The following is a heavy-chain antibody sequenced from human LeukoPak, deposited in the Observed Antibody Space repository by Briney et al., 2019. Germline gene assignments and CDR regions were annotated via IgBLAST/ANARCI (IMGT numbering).Heavy chain of an antibody. CDR1: GFTFSSYG. D-gene: IGHD2-2*01. V-gene: IGHV3-33*01. J-gene: IGHJ4*02. CDR2: IWHDGSNK. CDR3: ARDSTSSNFDY. Sequence: SGGSLRLSCAASGFTFSSYGMHWVRQAPGKGLEWVAVIWHDGSNKLYAESVKGRFTISRDDSKNTLYLQMTGLGAEDTALYYCARDSTSSNFDYWGQGTLVTVSS.